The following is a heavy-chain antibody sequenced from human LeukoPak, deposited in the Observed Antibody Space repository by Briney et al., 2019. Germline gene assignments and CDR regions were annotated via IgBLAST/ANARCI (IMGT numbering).Heavy chain of an antibody. CDR2: IFYSGST. V-gene: IGHV4-39*01. Sequence: PSETLSLTCGVYGGSFRSYYWNWIRQPPGKGLEWIGSIFYSGSTYYNPSLKSRVTISVDTSKKQFFLKLSSVTAADTAVYYCARHQYSSAWMKFDPWGQGTPVTVSS. CDR3: ARHQYSSAWMKFDP. D-gene: IGHD6-19*01. J-gene: IGHJ5*02. CDR1: GGSFRSYY.